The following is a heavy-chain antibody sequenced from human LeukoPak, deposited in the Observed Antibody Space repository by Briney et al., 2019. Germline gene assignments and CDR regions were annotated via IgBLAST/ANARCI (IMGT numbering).Heavy chain of an antibody. D-gene: IGHD2-21*02. V-gene: IGHV3-11*01. CDR1: GFTFSDYY. Sequence: GGSLRLSCAASGFTFSDYYMSWIRQAPGKGLEWVSYISSSGSTIYYADSVKGRFTISRDNTKNSLYLQMNSLRAEDTAVYYCARATRGDCYLILDYWGQGTLVTVSS. J-gene: IGHJ4*02. CDR2: ISSSGSTI. CDR3: ARATRGDCYLILDY.